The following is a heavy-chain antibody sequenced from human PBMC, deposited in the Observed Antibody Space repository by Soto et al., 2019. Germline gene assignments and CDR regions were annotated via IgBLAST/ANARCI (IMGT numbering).Heavy chain of an antibody. CDR2: ISYDGSNK. D-gene: IGHD1-20*01. J-gene: IGHJ4*02. V-gene: IGHV3-30*18. CDR3: AKTVDNRRALPFDY. CDR1: GFTFSSYG. Sequence: QVQLVESGGGVVQPGRSLRLSCAASGFTFSSYGMHWVRQAAGMGLEWVAVISYDGSNKYYADSVKGRFTISRDNSKNTLYLQMNSLRAEDTAVYYCAKTVDNRRALPFDYWGQGTLVTVSS.